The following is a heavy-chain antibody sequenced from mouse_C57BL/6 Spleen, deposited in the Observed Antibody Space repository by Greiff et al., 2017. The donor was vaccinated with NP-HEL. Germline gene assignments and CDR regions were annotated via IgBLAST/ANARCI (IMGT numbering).Heavy chain of an antibody. CDR3: ASGGGSDWFAY. Sequence: QVQLKQSGPGLVAPSQSLSITCTVSGFSLTSYGVDWVRQSPGKGLEWLGVIWGVGSTNYNSALKSRLSISKDNSKSQVFLKMNSLQTDDTAMYYCASGGGSDWFAYWGQGTLVTVSA. J-gene: IGHJ3*01. CDR2: IWGVGST. CDR1: GFSLTSYG. V-gene: IGHV2-6*01.